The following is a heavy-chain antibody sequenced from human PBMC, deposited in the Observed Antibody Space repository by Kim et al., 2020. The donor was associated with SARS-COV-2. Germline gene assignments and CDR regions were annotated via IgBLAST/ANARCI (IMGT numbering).Heavy chain of an antibody. CDR2: IYYSGST. CDR3: ARGGDFWSGYYTGIWWFDP. D-gene: IGHD3-3*01. Sequence: SETLSLTCTVSGGSISSGGYYWSWIRQHPGKGLEWIGYIYYSGSTYYNPSLKSRVTISVDTSKNQFSLKLSSVTAADTAVYYCARGGDFWSGYYTGIWWFDPWGQGTLVTVSS. CDR1: GGSISSGGYY. V-gene: IGHV4-31*03. J-gene: IGHJ5*02.